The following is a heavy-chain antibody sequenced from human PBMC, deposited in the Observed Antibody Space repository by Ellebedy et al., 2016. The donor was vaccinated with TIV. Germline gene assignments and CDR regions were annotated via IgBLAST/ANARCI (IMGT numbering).Heavy chain of an antibody. CDR1: GFTFSSYW. CDR2: INSDGSST. V-gene: IGHV3-74*01. J-gene: IGHJ4*02. D-gene: IGHD4-17*01. Sequence: GESLKISXAASGFTFSSYWMHWVRQAPGKGLVWVSRINSDGSSTSYADSVKGRFTISRDNSKNTLYLQMNSLRAEDTAVYYCARVVGYGDYADYWGQGTLVTVSS. CDR3: ARVVGYGDYADY.